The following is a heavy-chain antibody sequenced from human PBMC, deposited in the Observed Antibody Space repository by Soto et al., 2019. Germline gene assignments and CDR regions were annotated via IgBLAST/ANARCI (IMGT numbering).Heavy chain of an antibody. J-gene: IGHJ6*02. CDR3: ARDLGTDYYGSDRFGGMDV. CDR1: GGSISSGDYY. CDR2: IYYSGST. D-gene: IGHD3-10*01. V-gene: IGHV4-30-4*02. Sequence: SETLSLTCTVSGGSISSGDYYWSWIRQPPGKGLEWIGYIYYSGSTYYNPSLKSRVTISVDTSKNQFSLKLSSVTAADTAVYYCARDLGTDYYGSDRFGGMDVWGQGTTVTVSS.